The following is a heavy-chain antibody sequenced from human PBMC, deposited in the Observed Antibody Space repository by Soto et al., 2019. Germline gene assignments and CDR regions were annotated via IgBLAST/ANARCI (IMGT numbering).Heavy chain of an antibody. J-gene: IGHJ6*02. CDR2: ISSSSSTI. D-gene: IGHD5-12*01. Sequence: EVLLVESGGGLVQPGGSLRLSCAASGFTFSSYSMNWVRQAPGKGLEWVSYISSSSSTIYYADSVKGRFTISRDNAKNSLYLQMNSLRAEDTAVYYCARADSGYAHGYYYYGMAVWGQGTTVTSSS. CDR3: ARADSGYAHGYYYYGMAV. CDR1: GFTFSSYS. V-gene: IGHV3-48*01.